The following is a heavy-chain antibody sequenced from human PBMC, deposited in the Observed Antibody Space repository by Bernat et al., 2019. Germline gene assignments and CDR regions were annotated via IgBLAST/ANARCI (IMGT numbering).Heavy chain of an antibody. D-gene: IGHD3-9*01. CDR2: ISYDGSNK. V-gene: IGHV3-30*04. J-gene: IGHJ3*02. CDR3: ARERRMYYDILTGFPDAFDI. Sequence: QVQLVESGGGVVQPGRSLRLSCAASGFTFSSYAMHWVRQAPGKGLEWVAVISYDGSNKYYADSVKGRFTISRDNSKNTLYLQMKSLRAEDTAVYYWARERRMYYDILTGFPDAFDIWGQGTMVTVSS. CDR1: GFTFSSYA.